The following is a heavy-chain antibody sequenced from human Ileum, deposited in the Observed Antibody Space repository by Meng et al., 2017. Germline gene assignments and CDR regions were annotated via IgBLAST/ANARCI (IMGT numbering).Heavy chain of an antibody. CDR1: GDSITNHNW. CDR3: ARGVVSGSHYNTY. Sequence: QVQLRESGPALVKPSETLSLTCAVSGDSITNHNWWAWVRQPPGKGLEWIGEIHHSGTTNYSPSLKSRLTISVDKSKNQFSLKLQSVTAADTAVYFCARGVVSGSHYNTYWGQGILVTVSS. V-gene: IGHV4-4*02. D-gene: IGHD3-10*01. CDR2: IHHSGTT. J-gene: IGHJ4*02.